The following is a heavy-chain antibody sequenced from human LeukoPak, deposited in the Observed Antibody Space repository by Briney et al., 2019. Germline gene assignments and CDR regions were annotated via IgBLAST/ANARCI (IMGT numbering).Heavy chain of an antibody. CDR3: ARSNYDILTGYHYNWFDP. CDR1: GGSISGYY. CDR2: LYYMRGA. J-gene: IGHJ5*02. Sequence: PSETLSLTCTVSGGSISGYYWNWSRQPPGKGVEWIGNLYYMRGAWYKSSLKSRVTTSVDTSRNEFSLKLSSVTAADTAVYYCARSNYDILTGYHYNWFDPWGQGTLVTVSS. V-gene: IGHV4-59*08. D-gene: IGHD3-9*01.